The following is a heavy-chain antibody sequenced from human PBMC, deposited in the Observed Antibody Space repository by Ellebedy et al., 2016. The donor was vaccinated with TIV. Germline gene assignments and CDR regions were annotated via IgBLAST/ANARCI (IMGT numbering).Heavy chain of an antibody. CDR2: IWYDGRGK. J-gene: IGHJ4*02. CDR1: GFTFRSYG. Sequence: GGSLRLSCAASGFTFRSYGLHWVRQAPGKGLEWVAFIWYDGRGKYYADSVKDRFTISRDNSKNTLYLQMSSLRADDTAIYYCAKDRSPTMIALDFWGQGTLVTVSS. V-gene: IGHV3-30*02. D-gene: IGHD3-22*01. CDR3: AKDRSPTMIALDF.